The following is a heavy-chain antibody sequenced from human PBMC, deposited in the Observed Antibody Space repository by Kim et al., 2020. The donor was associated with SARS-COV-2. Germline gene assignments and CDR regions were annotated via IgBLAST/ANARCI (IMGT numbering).Heavy chain of an antibody. CDR1: GGSIRSGDYY. CDR2: IYYSGST. D-gene: IGHD6-19*01. J-gene: IGHJ6*02. V-gene: IGHV4-30-4*01. CDR3: ARVPQAVSGFYYYYDGMDV. Sequence: SETLSLTCTVSGGSIRSGDYYWSWIRQPPGKGLEWIGYIYYSGSTYYNPSLKSRVTISVDTSKNQFSLRLSSVTAADTAVYYCARVPQAVSGFYYYYDGMDVWGQGTTVTVSS.